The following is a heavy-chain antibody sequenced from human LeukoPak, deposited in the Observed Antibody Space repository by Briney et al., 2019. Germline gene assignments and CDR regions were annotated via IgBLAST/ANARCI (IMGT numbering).Heavy chain of an antibody. Sequence: PSETLSLTCTVSGASITSSNYYWLWLRQPPGKGLEWIGYIYFSGNTYYNPSLKSRVTISVDTSKNQFSLKLSSVTAADTAVYYCARLVPDDYGDPDAFGIWGQGTMVTVSS. CDR1: GASITSSNYY. CDR3: ARLVPDDYGDPDAFGI. V-gene: IGHV4-31*03. CDR2: IYFSGNT. J-gene: IGHJ3*02. D-gene: IGHD4-17*01.